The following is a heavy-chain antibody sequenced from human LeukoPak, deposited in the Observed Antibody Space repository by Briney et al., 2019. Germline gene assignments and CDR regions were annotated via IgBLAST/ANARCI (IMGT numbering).Heavy chain of an antibody. D-gene: IGHD1-26*01. CDR1: GFTFSDYS. CDR2: ISSSSNTV. V-gene: IGHV3-48*01. J-gene: IGHJ4*02. CDR3: ARGEDSIVGVPGPNY. Sequence: GGSLRLSCAASGFTFSDYSINWVRQAPGKGLEWVSFISSSSNTVYYADSVKGRFTISRDYANNSLFLQMNGLTAEDTAVYYCARGEDSIVGVPGPNYWGQGTLVTVSS.